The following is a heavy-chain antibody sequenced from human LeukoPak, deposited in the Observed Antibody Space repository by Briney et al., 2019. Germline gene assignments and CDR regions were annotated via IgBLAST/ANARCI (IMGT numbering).Heavy chain of an antibody. CDR3: PTEGLAYCDGDCYS. J-gene: IGHJ5*02. D-gene: IGHD2-21*02. CDR2: IKSKPDGGTT. CDR1: GFTFSNAW. V-gene: IGHV3-15*01. Sequence: GGSLRLSCAASGFTFSNAWMSWVRQAPGKGLEWVGHIKSKPDGGTTDYAAPVKGRFTISRDDSKNTLYLQMNTLKTEDTAVYYCPTEGLAYCDGDCYSWGQGTLVTVSS.